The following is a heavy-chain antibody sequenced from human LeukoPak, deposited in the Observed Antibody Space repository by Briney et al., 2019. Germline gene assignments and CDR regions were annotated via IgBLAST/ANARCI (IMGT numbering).Heavy chain of an antibody. CDR3: ASEIAAASEAFDI. Sequence: GRSLRLSCAASGSTLSSYAMHWVRQAPGKGLEWVAVISYDGSNKYYADSVKGRFTISRDNSKNTLYLQMNSLRAEDTAVYYCASEIAAASEAFDIWGQGTMVTVSS. D-gene: IGHD6-13*01. CDR1: GSTLSSYA. V-gene: IGHV3-30-3*01. CDR2: ISYDGSNK. J-gene: IGHJ3*02.